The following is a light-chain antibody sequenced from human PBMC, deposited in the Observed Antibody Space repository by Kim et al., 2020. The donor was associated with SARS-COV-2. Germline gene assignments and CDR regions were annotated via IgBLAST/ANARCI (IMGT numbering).Light chain of an antibody. CDR1: QSISSY. V-gene: IGKV1-39*01. CDR2: AAS. Sequence: SASVRDRVTITCRASQSISSYLNWYQHKPGKAPKLLIYAASSLQSGVPSRFSGSGSGTDFTLTISSLQPEDFATYYCQQSYSTPLTFGGGTKVEI. CDR3: QQSYSTPLT. J-gene: IGKJ4*01.